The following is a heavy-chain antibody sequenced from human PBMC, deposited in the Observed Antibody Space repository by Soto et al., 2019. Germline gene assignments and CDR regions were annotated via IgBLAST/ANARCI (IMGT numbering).Heavy chain of an antibody. CDR3: ASSTDYSNSNDAFDI. CDR2: INPNLGDT. Sequence: ASVKVSCKASGYTFTGYYMHWVRQAPGQGLEWMGWINPNLGDTNYAQKFQGRVTMTRDTSVSTAYMELSRLRSDDTAVYYCASSTDYSNSNDAFDIWGHGTMVTVSS. J-gene: IGHJ3*02. D-gene: IGHD4-4*01. CDR1: GYTFTGYY. V-gene: IGHV1-2*02.